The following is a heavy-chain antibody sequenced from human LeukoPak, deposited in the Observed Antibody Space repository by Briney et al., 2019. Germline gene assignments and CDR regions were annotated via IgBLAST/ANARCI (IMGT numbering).Heavy chain of an antibody. V-gene: IGHV1-69*05. J-gene: IGHJ5*02. CDR3: ARDLNSHWSRPYNWFDP. CDR2: IIPIFGTA. D-gene: IGHD1-1*01. CDR1: GGTFSSYA. Sequence: SVKVSCKASGGTFSSYAISRVRQAPGQGLEWMGRIIPIFGTANYAQKFQGRVTITTDESTSTAYMEPSSLRSEDTAVYYCARDLNSHWSRPYNWFDPWGQGTLVTVSS.